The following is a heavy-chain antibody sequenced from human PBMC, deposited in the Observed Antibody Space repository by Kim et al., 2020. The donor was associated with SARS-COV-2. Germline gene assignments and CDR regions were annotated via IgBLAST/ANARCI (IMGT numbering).Heavy chain of an antibody. V-gene: IGHV4-39*07. CDR3: ARGGGYSSSWYITRNYYYYYGMDV. Sequence: SETLSLTCTVSGGSISSSSYYWGWIRQPPGKGLEWIGSIYYSGSTYYNPSLKSRVTISVDTSKNRFSLKLSSVTAADTAVYYCARGGGYSSSWYITRNYYYYYGMDVGGQGTTVTVSS. D-gene: IGHD6-13*01. CDR1: GGSISSSSYY. J-gene: IGHJ6*02. CDR2: IYYSGST.